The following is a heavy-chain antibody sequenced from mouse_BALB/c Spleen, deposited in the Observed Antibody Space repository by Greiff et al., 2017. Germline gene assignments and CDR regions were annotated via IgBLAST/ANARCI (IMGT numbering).Heavy chain of an antibody. Sequence: EVHLVESGPGLVKPSQSLSLTCTVTGYSITSDYAWNWIRQFPGNKLEWMGYISYSGSTSYNPSLKSRISITQDTSKNQFFLQLNSVTTEDTATYYCARNYYGYAMDYWGQGTSVTVSS. J-gene: IGHJ4*01. CDR3: ARNYYGYAMDY. CDR2: ISYSGST. V-gene: IGHV3-2*02. D-gene: IGHD1-1*01. CDR1: GYSITSDYA.